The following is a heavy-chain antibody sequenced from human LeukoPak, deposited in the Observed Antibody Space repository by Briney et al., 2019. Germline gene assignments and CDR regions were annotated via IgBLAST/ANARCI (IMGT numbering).Heavy chain of an antibody. CDR2: ISYDGSNK. CDR3: AKDEAFDI. V-gene: IGHV3-30*18. J-gene: IGHJ3*02. Sequence: GSLRLSCAASGFTFSSYGMHWVRQAPGKGLEWVAVISYDGSNKYYADSVKGRFTISRDNSKNTLYLQMNSLRAEDTAVYYCAKDEAFDIWGQGTMVTVSS. CDR1: GFTFSSYG.